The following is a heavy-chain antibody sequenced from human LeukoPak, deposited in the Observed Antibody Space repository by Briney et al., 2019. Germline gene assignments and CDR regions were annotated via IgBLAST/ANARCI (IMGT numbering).Heavy chain of an antibody. Sequence: GGSLRLSCEASGFPFGSYVMSWVRQAPGKGLEWIAYINHNAEMIFYPDFVKGRFTISRDNAKNSLYLQMNALRYEDTAIYYCARDHDWAFDLWGQGTLVTVSS. D-gene: IGHD3-9*01. V-gene: IGHV3-48*02. CDR1: GFPFGSYV. CDR2: INHNAEMI. J-gene: IGHJ4*02. CDR3: ARDHDWAFDL.